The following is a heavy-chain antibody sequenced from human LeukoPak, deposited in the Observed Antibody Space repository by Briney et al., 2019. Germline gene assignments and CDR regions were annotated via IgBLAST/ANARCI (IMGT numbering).Heavy chain of an antibody. D-gene: IGHD1-1*01. J-gene: IGHJ6*03. CDR1: GYTFTGYY. CDR3: ARGDRNDWYGYYYYYYMDV. Sequence: ASVKVSCKASGYTFTGYYMHWVRQAPGQGREWMGWINPNSGGTNYAQKFQGRVTMTRDTSISAAYMELSRLRSDDTAVYYCARGDRNDWYGYYYYYYMDVWGKGTTVTVSS. V-gene: IGHV1-2*02. CDR2: INPNSGGT.